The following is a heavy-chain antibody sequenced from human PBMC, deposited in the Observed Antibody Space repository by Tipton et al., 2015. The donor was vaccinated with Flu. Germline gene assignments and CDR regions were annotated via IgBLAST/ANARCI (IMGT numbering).Heavy chain of an antibody. CDR3: ARGSGSGTFMIFDL. D-gene: IGHD3-10*01. V-gene: IGHV4-4*07. CDR2: MYTSGST. J-gene: IGHJ4*02. Sequence: TLSLTCTVSGGSLSSYYWSWIRQPAGKGLEWIGRMYTSGSTNYNPSLKSRLTMSVDASKQQFSLKLSSMTAADTAVYYCARGSGSGTFMIFDLCGQGTLVTVSS. CDR1: GGSLSSYY.